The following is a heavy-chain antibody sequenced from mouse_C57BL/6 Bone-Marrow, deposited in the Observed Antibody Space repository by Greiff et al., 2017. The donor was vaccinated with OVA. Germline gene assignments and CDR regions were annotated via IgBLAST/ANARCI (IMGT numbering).Heavy chain of an antibody. D-gene: IGHD1-1*01. CDR2: IWSDGST. CDR1: GFSLTSYG. J-gene: IGHJ4*01. CDR3: ARHPYGSSRGAMDY. Sequence: VKLQQSGPGLVAPSQSLSITCTVSGFSLTSYGVHWVRQPPGKGLEWLVVIWSDGSTTYNSALKSRLSISKDNSKSQVFLKMNSLQTDDTAMYYCARHPYGSSRGAMDYWGQGTSVTVSS. V-gene: IGHV2-6-1*01.